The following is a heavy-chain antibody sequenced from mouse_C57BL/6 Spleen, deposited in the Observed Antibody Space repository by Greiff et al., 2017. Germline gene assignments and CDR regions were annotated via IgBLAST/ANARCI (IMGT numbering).Heavy chain of an antibody. V-gene: IGHV1-82*01. CDR1: GYAFSSSW. Sequence: LQESGPELVKPGASVKISCKASGYAFSSSWMNWVKQRPGKGLEWIGRIYPGDGDTNYNGKFKGKATLTADKSSSTAYMQLSSLTSEDSAVYFCAPGTGYAMDYWGQGTSVTVSS. CDR3: APGTGYAMDY. CDR2: IYPGDGDT. J-gene: IGHJ4*01. D-gene: IGHD4-1*01.